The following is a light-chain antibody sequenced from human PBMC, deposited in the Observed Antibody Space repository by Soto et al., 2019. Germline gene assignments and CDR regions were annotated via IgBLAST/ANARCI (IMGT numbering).Light chain of an antibody. V-gene: IGKV3-11*01. CDR2: DAS. CDR1: QSISRY. J-gene: IGKJ3*01. Sequence: EIVLTQSPATLSLSPGERATLSCRASQSISRYLAWYQQKPGQAPRLLIYDASNRATGIPARFSGSGAGTDFTLTISSLEPEDFAVYYCQLRVFGPGTRVHIK. CDR3: QLRV.